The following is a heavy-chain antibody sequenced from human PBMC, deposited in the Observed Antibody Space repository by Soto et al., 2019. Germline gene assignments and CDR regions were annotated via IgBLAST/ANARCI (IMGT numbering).Heavy chain of an antibody. V-gene: IGHV4-39*01. CDR3: ASLTMVRGVSCWFDP. J-gene: IGHJ5*02. CDR2: IYYSGST. D-gene: IGHD3-10*01. Sequence: SETLSLTCSVSGGSISSSSYYWVWIRQPPGKGLEWIGSIYYSGSTYYNPSLKSRVTISVDTSKNQFSLKLSSVTAADTAVYYCASLTMVRGVSCWFDPWGQGTLVTVSS. CDR1: GGSISSSSYY.